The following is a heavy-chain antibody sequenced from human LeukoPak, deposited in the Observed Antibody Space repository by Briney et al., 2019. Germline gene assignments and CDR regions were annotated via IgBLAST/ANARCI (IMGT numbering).Heavy chain of an antibody. CDR1: GFTFSRYA. Sequence: GGSLRLSCATPGFTFSRYAMSWVRQAPGKGLEWVSGISNSGRSTYYADPVKGRFTISRDNSKSTLCLQMNSLRAEDTAVYYCAKDRLESWSGFYFGLFDYWGQGALVTVAS. J-gene: IGHJ4*02. CDR3: AKDRLESWSGFYFGLFDY. D-gene: IGHD3-3*01. CDR2: ISNSGRST. V-gene: IGHV3-23*01.